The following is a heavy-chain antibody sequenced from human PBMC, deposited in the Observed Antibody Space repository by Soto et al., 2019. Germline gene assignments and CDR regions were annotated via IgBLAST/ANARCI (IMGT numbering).Heavy chain of an antibody. V-gene: IGHV4-39*01. Sequence: QLQLQESGPGLVKPSETLSLTCTVSGGSISSSSYYWGWIRQPPGKGLEWTGSIYYSGSTYYNPSLKSRVTISVDTSKNQFSLKLSSVTAADTAVYYCARQPVAGTDYGMDVWGQGTTVTVSS. D-gene: IGHD6-19*01. CDR3: ARQPVAGTDYGMDV. CDR1: GGSISSSSYY. J-gene: IGHJ6*02. CDR2: IYYSGST.